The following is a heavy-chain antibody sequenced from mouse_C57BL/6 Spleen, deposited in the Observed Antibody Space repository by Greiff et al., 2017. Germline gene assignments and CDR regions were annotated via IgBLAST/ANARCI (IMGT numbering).Heavy chain of an antibody. CDR2: ISGGGGNT. J-gene: IGHJ2*01. Sequence: DVHLVESGGGLVKPGGSLKLSCAASGFTFSSYTMSWVRQTPEKRLEWVATISGGGGNTYYPDSVKGRFTISRDNAKNTLYLQMSSLRSEDTALYYCARLFITTGWFDYWGQGTTLTVSS. CDR3: ARLFITTGWFDY. V-gene: IGHV5-9*01. CDR1: GFTFSSYT. D-gene: IGHD1-1*01.